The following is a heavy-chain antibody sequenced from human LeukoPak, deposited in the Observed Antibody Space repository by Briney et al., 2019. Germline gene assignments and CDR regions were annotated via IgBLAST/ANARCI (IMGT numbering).Heavy chain of an antibody. CDR1: GGSISSGSYY. CDR2: IYTSGST. CDR3: ARTPFGELGDWFDP. D-gene: IGHD3-10*01. Sequence: SQTLSLTCTASGGSISSGSYYWSWIRQPAGKGLEWIGRIYTSGSTNYNPSLKSRVTISVDTSKNQFSLKLSSVTAADTAVYYCARTPFGELGDWFDPWGQGTLVTVSS. J-gene: IGHJ5*02. V-gene: IGHV4-61*02.